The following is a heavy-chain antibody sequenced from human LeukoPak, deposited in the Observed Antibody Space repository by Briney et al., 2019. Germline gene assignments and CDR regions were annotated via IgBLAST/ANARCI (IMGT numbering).Heavy chain of an antibody. J-gene: IGHJ4*02. Sequence: GESLKISCKGSGYKFTNYWIGWVRQMPGKGLEWMGIIYPGDSDTRYSPSFQGQVTISAVKSISTAYLQWSSLKASDTAMYYCARRGERYYDSSGYYPGVNFDYWGQGTLVTVSS. CDR1: GYKFTNYW. V-gene: IGHV5-51*01. CDR2: IYPGDSDT. CDR3: ARRGERYYDSSGYYPGVNFDY. D-gene: IGHD3-22*01.